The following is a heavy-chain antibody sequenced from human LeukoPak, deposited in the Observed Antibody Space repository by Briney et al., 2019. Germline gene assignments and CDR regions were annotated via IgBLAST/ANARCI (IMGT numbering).Heavy chain of an antibody. D-gene: IGHD6-19*01. Sequence: PGGSLRLSCAASGFTFSNYWMHWVRHAPGKGLVWVSRMNSDGSSTSYADSVKGRFTISRDNAKNTLYLQMNSLRAEDTAVYYCARALAVAGTGGFDPWGQGTLVTASS. CDR2: MNSDGSST. CDR3: ARALAVAGTGGFDP. CDR1: GFTFSNYW. J-gene: IGHJ5*02. V-gene: IGHV3-74*01.